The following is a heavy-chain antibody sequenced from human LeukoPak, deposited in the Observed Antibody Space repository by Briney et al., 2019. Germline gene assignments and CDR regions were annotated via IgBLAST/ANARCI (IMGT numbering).Heavy chain of an antibody. V-gene: IGHV3-21*01. Sequence: GGSLRLSCAASGFTFNNYNMNWVRQAPGKGLEWVSSISSSSSYIYYADSVKGRFTISRDNANNSLYLQMNSLRAEDTAVYYCARVGWFGELFQGAFDIWGQGTMVTVSS. CDR2: ISSSSSYI. CDR3: ARVGWFGELFQGAFDI. J-gene: IGHJ3*02. D-gene: IGHD3-10*01. CDR1: GFTFNNYN.